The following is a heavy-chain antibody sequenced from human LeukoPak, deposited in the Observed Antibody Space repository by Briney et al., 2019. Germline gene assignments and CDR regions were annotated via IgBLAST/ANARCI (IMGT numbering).Heavy chain of an antibody. D-gene: IGHD3-9*01. CDR2: INHSGST. J-gene: IGHJ4*02. CDR1: GGSFSGYY. CDR3: ATDVLTGYYDY. Sequence: EXLSLTCAVYGGSFSGYYWSWIRQPPGKGLEWIGEINHSGSTNYNPSLTSRGTISVDTSKNQFSLKLSSVTAADTAVYYCATDVLTGYYDYWGQGTLVTVSS. V-gene: IGHV4-34*01.